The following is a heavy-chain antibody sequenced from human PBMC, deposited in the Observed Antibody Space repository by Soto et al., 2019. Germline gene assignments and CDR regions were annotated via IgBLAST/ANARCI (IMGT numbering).Heavy chain of an antibody. CDR3: AHRRGGWYYFDY. Sequence: QITLKESGPTLVKPTQTLTLTCTFSGFSLSTSGVGVGWIRQPPGKALEWLALIYWDDDKRYSPSLKSRLTIPKDTSKNQVVLTMTNMDPVDTATYYCAHRRGGWYYFDYWGQGTLVTVSS. D-gene: IGHD6-19*01. V-gene: IGHV2-5*02. CDR2: IYWDDDK. J-gene: IGHJ4*02. CDR1: GFSLSTSGVG.